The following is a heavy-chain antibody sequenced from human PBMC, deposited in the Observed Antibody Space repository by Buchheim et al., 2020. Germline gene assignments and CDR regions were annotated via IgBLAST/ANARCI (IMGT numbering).Heavy chain of an antibody. V-gene: IGHV7-4-1*02. D-gene: IGHD3-10*01. J-gene: IGHJ1*01. CDR3: ARASYGSGSSPGVGEYFQH. CDR2: INTNTGNP. CDR1: GYTFTNYA. Sequence: QVQLVQSGSELKKPGASVKVSCKASGYTFTNYAMNWVRQAPGQGLEWMGWINTNTGNPTYAQGFTGRFFFSLDTSVSPAYLQISSLKAEDTAAYYCARASYGSGSSPGVGEYFQHWGQGTL.